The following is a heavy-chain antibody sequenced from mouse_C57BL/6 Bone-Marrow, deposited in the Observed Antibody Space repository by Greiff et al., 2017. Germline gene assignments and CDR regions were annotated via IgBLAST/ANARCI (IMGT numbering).Heavy chain of an antibody. D-gene: IGHD1-1*01. CDR2: IDPSDSYT. J-gene: IGHJ2*01. Sequence: QVQLQQPGAELVKPGASVKLSCKASGYTFTSYWMQLVKQRPGQGLEWIGEIDPSDSYTNYNQKFKGKATLTVDTSSSTAYMQLSSLTSEDSAVYYCARYYGSRVEFDYWGQGTTLTVSS. V-gene: IGHV1-50*01. CDR3: ARYYGSRVEFDY. CDR1: GYTFTSYW.